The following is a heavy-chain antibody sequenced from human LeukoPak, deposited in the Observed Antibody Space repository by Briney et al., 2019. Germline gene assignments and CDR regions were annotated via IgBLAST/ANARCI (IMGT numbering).Heavy chain of an antibody. CDR3: AKGALRGYSAPGAFDV. V-gene: IGHV3-23*01. Sequence: GGSLRLSCAASGFIFYSYAMTWVRQAPGKGLEWVSTISGTGGTTYYADSVKGRLTISRDASRNRVYLRLNSLRAEHTAIYYCAKGALRGYSAPGAFDVWGQGTLVTVSS. D-gene: IGHD5-18*01. J-gene: IGHJ3*01. CDR2: ISGTGGTT. CDR1: GFIFYSYA.